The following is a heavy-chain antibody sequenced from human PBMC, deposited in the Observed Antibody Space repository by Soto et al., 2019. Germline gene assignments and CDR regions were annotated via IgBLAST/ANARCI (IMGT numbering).Heavy chain of an antibody. CDR3: ARDSIAAADSNWFDP. CDR2: ISAYNGNT. J-gene: IGHJ5*02. CDR1: GYTLTSYG. D-gene: IGHD6-13*01. V-gene: IGHV1-18*01. Sequence: ASVKVSCTASGYTLTSYGISWVRQATGQGLEWMGWISAYNGNTNYAQKLQGRVTMTTDTSTSTAYMELRSLRSDDTAVYYCARDSIAAADSNWFDPWGQGTLVTVSS.